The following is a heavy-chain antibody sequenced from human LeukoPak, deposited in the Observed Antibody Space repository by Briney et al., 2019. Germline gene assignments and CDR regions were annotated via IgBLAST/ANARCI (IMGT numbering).Heavy chain of an antibody. CDR1: GFTFDDYA. J-gene: IGHJ4*02. CDR3: ARGRFAEFSQSLDF. Sequence: GGSLRLSCTASGFTFDDYAMHWVRQAPGRGLEWLSLISGDGTSTYYADSVKGRFTASRDNSKTSQYLQMSSLRADDTAFYYCARGRFAEFSQSLDFWGQGTLVTVSS. D-gene: IGHD3-10*01. CDR2: ISGDGTST. V-gene: IGHV3-43*02.